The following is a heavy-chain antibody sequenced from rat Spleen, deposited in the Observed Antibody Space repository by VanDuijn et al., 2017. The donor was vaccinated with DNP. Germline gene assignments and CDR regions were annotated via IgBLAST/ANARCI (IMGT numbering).Heavy chain of an antibody. J-gene: IGHJ2*01. Sequence: EVQLVESGGGLVQPGRSLKLSCAASGFTFSDYYMAWVRQAPTKGLEWVAYIGSDGYAPYYPDSVKGRFTISRDNAENTVYLQMSSLRSEDTATYYCASWAPIAPLSTSNYWGQGVMVTVSS. CDR3: ASWAPIAPLSTSNY. CDR1: GFTFSDYY. D-gene: IGHD1-2*01. CDR2: IGSDGYAP. V-gene: IGHV5-25*01.